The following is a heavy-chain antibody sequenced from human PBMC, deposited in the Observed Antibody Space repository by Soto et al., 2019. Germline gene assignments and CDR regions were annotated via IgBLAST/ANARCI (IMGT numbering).Heavy chain of an antibody. CDR1: VGSISRSPYY. CDR2: MSYTGST. Sequence: SETLSLTCNVSVGSISRSPYYWAWIRQPPGKGLEWIGSMSYTGSTYYNPSLKSRVTISIDTPKNQLSLKLTSVTAVDAAVYYCSRRAPEGFDPWGQGTLVTVSS. J-gene: IGHJ5*02. V-gene: IGHV4-39*01. CDR3: SRRAPEGFDP.